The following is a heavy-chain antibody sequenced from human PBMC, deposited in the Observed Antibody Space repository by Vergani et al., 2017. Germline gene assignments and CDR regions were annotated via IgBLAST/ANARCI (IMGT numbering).Heavy chain of an antibody. CDR2: IYWDDEK. J-gene: IGHJ3*02. CDR1: GFSLSTSAVG. D-gene: IGHD5-18*01. Sequence: QITLKESGPTLVKPTQTLTLTCTFSGFSLSTSAVGLGWLRPPPGKALEWLALIYWDDEKRYSPSLKSRLTITKDTANNPVVLTMTNMDPVYTATYYCAHRQAIQLWSHGAFDIWGQGTMVTASS. V-gene: IGHV2-5*02. CDR3: AHRQAIQLWSHGAFDI.